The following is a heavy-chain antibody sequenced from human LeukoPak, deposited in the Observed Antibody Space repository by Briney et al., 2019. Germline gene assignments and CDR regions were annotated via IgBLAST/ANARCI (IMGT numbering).Heavy chain of an antibody. CDR1: GYSFTSYW. D-gene: IGHD2-21*02. V-gene: IGHV5-10-1*01. J-gene: IGHJ4*02. CDR2: IDPSESYT. Sequence: GDSLKISCKGSGYSFTSYWISWVRQMPGKGLEWTGRIDPSESYTNYSPSFQGHVTISADKSISTAYLQWSSLKASDTAMYYCARLSYCGGDCRAPADYWGQGTLVTVSS. CDR3: ARLSYCGGDCRAPADY.